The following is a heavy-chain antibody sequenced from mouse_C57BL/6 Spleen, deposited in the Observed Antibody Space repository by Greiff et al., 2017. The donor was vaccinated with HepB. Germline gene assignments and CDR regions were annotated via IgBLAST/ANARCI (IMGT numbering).Heavy chain of an antibody. J-gene: IGHJ2*01. V-gene: IGHV5-6*01. Sequence: EVKLVESGGDLVKPGGSLKLSCAASGFTFSSYGMSWVRQTPDKRLEWVATISSGGSYTYYPDSVKGRFTISRNNAKNTLYLLMSSLKSEDTAMHYCARPSGTEDYFDDGGKGTTVTVSS. CDR1: GFTFSSYG. CDR2: ISSGGSYT. CDR3: ARPSGTEDYFDD. D-gene: IGHD4-1*01.